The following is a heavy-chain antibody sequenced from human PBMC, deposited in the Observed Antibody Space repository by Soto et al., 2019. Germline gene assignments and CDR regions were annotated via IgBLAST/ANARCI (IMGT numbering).Heavy chain of an antibody. J-gene: IGHJ6*02. D-gene: IGHD2-21*01. CDR2: IYYSGST. CDR3: ARRVVEMATIYYYGMDV. CDR1: GGSISSSSYY. V-gene: IGHV4-39*01. Sequence: QLQLQESGPGLVKPSETLSLTCTVSGGSISSSSYYWGWIRQPPGKGLEWIGSIYYSGSTYYNPSLKSRVIISSDTSKNQFSLKLSSVTAADTAVYSCARRVVEMATIYYYGMDVWGQGTTVTVSS.